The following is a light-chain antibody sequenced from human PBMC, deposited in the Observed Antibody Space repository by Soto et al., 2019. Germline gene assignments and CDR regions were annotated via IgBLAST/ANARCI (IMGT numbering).Light chain of an antibody. Sequence: QSALTQPASVSGSPGQSITISCTGTSSDAGNYNYVSWYQETPGKAPRLIIYQVTNRPSGVSNRFSGSKSGNTASLPISGLQADDEDDDYCTAFSTVSSYVIFGGGTKVTVL. V-gene: IGLV2-14*01. CDR2: QVT. CDR3: TAFSTVSSYVI. CDR1: SSDAGNYNY. J-gene: IGLJ2*01.